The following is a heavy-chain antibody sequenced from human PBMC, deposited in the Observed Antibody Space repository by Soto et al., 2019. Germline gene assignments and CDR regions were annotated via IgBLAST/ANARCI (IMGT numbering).Heavy chain of an antibody. CDR2: ITSGSSYI. V-gene: IGHV3-21*01. Sequence: EVQLVESGGGLVKPGGSLRLSCAASGFTFSSSSMNWVRQAPGKGLEWVSSITSGSSYIYYADSVKGRFTIPRANAKNSLYLKMNSLRAEDTAIYYCADARYITGWYGPGAFDIWGQGTMVTVSS. J-gene: IGHJ3*02. D-gene: IGHD6-19*01. CDR3: ADARYITGWYGPGAFDI. CDR1: GFTFSSSS.